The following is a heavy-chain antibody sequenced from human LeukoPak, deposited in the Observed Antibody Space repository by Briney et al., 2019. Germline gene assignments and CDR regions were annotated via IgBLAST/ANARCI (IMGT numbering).Heavy chain of an antibody. CDR2: IYSGGST. Sequence: AGGSLRLSCAASGFTVSSNYMSWVRQAPGKGLEWVPVIYSGGSTYYADSVKGRFTISRDNSKNTLYLQMNSLRAEDTAVYYCARDAPIAYCGGDCYSLDYYYGMDVWGQGTTVTVSS. D-gene: IGHD2-21*02. CDR3: ARDAPIAYCGGDCYSLDYYYGMDV. CDR1: GFTVSSNY. V-gene: IGHV3-53*01. J-gene: IGHJ6*02.